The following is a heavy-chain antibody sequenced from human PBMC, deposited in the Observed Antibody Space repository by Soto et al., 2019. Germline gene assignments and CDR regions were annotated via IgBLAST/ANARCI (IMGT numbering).Heavy chain of an antibody. CDR3: AKSDFRIVRGVLDI. J-gene: IGHJ3*02. D-gene: IGHD3-10*01. CDR1: GGSFSSYA. V-gene: IGHV1-69*13. CDR2: IIPIFGTA. Sequence: SVKVSWKASGGSFSSYAISLVRQAPGQGLEWMGGIIPIFGTANYAQKFQGRVTITADESTSTAYMELSSLRSEDTAVYYCAKSDFRIVRGVLDIWAKGKRVTVS.